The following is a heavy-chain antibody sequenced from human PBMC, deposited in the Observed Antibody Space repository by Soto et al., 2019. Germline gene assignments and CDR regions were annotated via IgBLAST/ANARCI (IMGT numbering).Heavy chain of an antibody. V-gene: IGHV1-18*01. CDR1: GYTFTSYG. J-gene: IGHJ4*02. Sequence: ASVKVSCKASGYTFTSYGISWVRQAPGQGLEWMGWISAYNGNTNYAQKLQGRVTMTTDTSTSTAYMELRSLRSDDTAVYYCAISLGEWLSASYVDWGQGILVNVSS. D-gene: IGHD3-16*01. CDR2: ISAYNGNT. CDR3: AISLGEWLSASYVD.